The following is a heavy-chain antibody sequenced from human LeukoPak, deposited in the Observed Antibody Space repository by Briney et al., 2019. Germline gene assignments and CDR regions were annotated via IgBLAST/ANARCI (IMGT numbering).Heavy chain of an antibody. CDR1: GYTFTGYY. CDR3: ARGIPLYYYDSSGYDTFWY. CDR2: ISAYNGNT. J-gene: IGHJ4*02. D-gene: IGHD3-22*01. V-gene: IGHV1-18*04. Sequence: ASVKVSCKASGYTFTGYYMHWVRQAPGQGLEWMGWISAYNGNTNYAQKLQGRVTMTTDTSTSTAYMELRSLRSDDTAVYYCARGIPLYYYDSSGYDTFWYWGQGTLVTVSS.